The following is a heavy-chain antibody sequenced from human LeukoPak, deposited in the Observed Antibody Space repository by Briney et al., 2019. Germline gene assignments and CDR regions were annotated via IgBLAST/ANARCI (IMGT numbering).Heavy chain of an antibody. J-gene: IGHJ4*02. CDR3: ASVARLLAD. D-gene: IGHD3-9*01. Sequence: GGTLRLSCAASGFTFSDYYMNWIRQAPGKGLEYIAYISQSGADVSYADSVKGRFTVSRDNAKNSVFLQMNSLTAEDTAVYYCASVARLLADWGQGTLVTVSS. CDR1: GFTFSDYY. V-gene: IGHV3-11*01. CDR2: ISQSGADV.